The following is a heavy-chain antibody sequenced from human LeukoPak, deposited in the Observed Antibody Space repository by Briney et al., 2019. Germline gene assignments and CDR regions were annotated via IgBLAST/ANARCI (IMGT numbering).Heavy chain of an antibody. CDR1: GGSISSSSNY. V-gene: IGHV4-39*01. J-gene: IGHJ4*02. D-gene: IGHD3-3*01. CDR2: IYYTGST. Sequence: SETLSLTCTVSGGSISSSSNYWSWICQPPGKGLEWIGNIYYTGSTYYNPSLKSRVTISVDTSKNQFSLKLSSVTAADTAVYYCAVGFLEWFVFDYWGQGTLVTVSS. CDR3: AVGFLEWFVFDY.